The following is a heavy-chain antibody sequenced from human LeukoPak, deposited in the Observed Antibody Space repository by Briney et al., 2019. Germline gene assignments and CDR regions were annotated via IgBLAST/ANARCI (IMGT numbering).Heavy chain of an antibody. D-gene: IGHD4-17*01. CDR1: GYSISSGYY. J-gene: IGHJ4*02. CDR3: ARDGRVDYGEYTFDY. V-gene: IGHV4-38-2*02. CDR2: IYHSGST. Sequence: SETLSLTCTVSGYSISSGYYWGWIRQPPGKGLEWIGSIYHSGSTYYNPSLKSRVTISVDTSKNQFSLKLSSVTAADTAVYYCARDGRVDYGEYTFDYWGQGTLVTVSS.